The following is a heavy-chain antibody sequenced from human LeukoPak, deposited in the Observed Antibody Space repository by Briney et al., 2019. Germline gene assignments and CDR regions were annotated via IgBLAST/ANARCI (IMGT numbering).Heavy chain of an antibody. V-gene: IGHV3-30*18. CDR2: ISYDGSNK. D-gene: IGHD6-13*01. CDR1: GFTFSNYG. J-gene: IGHJ4*02. Sequence: GGSLRLSCAASGFTFSNYGMHWVRQAPGKGLEWVAVISYDGSNKYYADSVKGRFTISRDNSKNTLYLQMNSLRPEDTAVYYCAKDPYSSSSMVDYWGQGTLVTVSS. CDR3: AKDPYSSSSMVDY.